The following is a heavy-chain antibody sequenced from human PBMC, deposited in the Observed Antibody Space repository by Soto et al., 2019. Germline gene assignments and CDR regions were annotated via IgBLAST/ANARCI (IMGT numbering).Heavy chain of an antibody. D-gene: IGHD3-22*01. CDR3: ASLFPGSSGYYGKNWFDP. J-gene: IGHJ5*02. CDR2: ISGSGANT. Sequence: PGGSLRLSCAASGITFSTYAMSWVRQAPGKGLEWVSAISGSGANTYYSDAVKGRFTISRDNSKNTLYLQMNSLRAEDTAVYYCASLFPGSSGYYGKNWFDPWGQGSLVTVSS. V-gene: IGHV3-23*01. CDR1: GITFSTYA.